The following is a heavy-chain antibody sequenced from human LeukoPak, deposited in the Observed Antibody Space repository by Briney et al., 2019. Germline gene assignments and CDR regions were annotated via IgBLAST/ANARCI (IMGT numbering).Heavy chain of an antibody. CDR2: MNPNSGNT. J-gene: IGHJ6*03. CDR3: ARVSRGWELLRSTGDYYYYYYMDV. D-gene: IGHD1-26*01. CDR1: GYTFTSYD. Sequence: ASVKVSCKASGYTFTSYDINWMRQATGQGLEWMGWMNPNSGNTGYAQKFQGRVTMTRNTSISTAYMELSSLRSEDTAVYYCARVSRGWELLRSTGDYYYYYYMDVWGKGTTVTVSS. V-gene: IGHV1-8*01.